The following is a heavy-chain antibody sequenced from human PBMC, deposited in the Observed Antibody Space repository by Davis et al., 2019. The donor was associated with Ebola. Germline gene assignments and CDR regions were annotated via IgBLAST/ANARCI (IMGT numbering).Heavy chain of an antibody. Sequence: SGPTLVKPTHTLTLTCTVSGFSLSTSEVGVGWIRQPPGKALEWLALIYWNDDKRYSPSLKSRLTITKDTTKNQVVLTMTNMDPLDTATCYCAHRAIVRGVIMWFDYWGQGTLVTASS. D-gene: IGHD3-10*02. CDR3: AHRAIVRGVIMWFDY. V-gene: IGHV2-5*01. CDR1: GFSLSTSEVG. CDR2: IYWNDDK. J-gene: IGHJ4*02.